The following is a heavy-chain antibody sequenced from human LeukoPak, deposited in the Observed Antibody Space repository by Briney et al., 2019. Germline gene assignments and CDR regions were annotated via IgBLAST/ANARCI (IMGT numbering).Heavy chain of an antibody. V-gene: IGHV3-23*01. Sequence: NPGGSLRLSCAASGFTFSSYAMNWVRQAPGKGLEWVSGISGSGDGRYYTDSVKGRFTISRDISRTTVYLQMNSLTVEDTAIYYCAKDLYTVPGACDHWGQGTLVTVS. J-gene: IGHJ4*02. CDR1: GFTFSSYA. CDR3: AKDLYTVPGACDH. CDR2: ISGSGDGR. D-gene: IGHD6-19*01.